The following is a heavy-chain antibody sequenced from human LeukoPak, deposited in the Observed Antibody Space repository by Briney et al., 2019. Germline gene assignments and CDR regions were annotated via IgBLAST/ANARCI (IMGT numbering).Heavy chain of an antibody. D-gene: IGHD3-10*01. J-gene: IGHJ4*02. V-gene: IGHV4-30-2*01. Sequence: SHTLSLTCAVSGRSINSCGYLWSWIRQPPGRGREWIGYIYHSGSTYYNPSLQSRVTISVDRSKNQFSLKLSSVTAADTAVYYCASSSMVRGVNPFDYWGQGTLVTVSS. CDR1: GRSINSCGYL. CDR3: ASSSMVRGVNPFDY. CDR2: IYHSGST.